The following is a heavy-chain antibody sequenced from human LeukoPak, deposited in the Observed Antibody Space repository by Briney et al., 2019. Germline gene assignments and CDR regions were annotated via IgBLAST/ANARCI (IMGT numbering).Heavy chain of an antibody. V-gene: IGHV3-33*06. J-gene: IGHJ4*02. Sequence: GGSLRLSCAASGFTFSSYGMHWVRRAPGKGLEWVAVIWYDGNHKYYTDSVKGRFTISRDNSRTTVYLQMNSLRAEDTAMYYCAKDLGYYGSGSYLFDYWGQGTLVIVSS. D-gene: IGHD3-10*01. CDR3: AKDLGYYGSGSYLFDY. CDR2: IWYDGNHK. CDR1: GFTFSSYG.